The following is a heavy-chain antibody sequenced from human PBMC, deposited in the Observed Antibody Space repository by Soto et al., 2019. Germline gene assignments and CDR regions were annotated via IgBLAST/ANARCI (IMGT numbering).Heavy chain of an antibody. CDR2: ISYDGNSK. CDR3: ARLISLAAPYVSFDI. Sequence: QVQLVESGGGVVQPGGSVRGCCEDAGFTCSNFAMHWVRQAPGKGLELVATISYDGNSKFCEDSLKSRFTISRDNSKNTLYLQINSPRDYDAAVYYCARLISLAAPYVSFDIWGQGTMGTVSS. D-gene: IGHD6-19*01. CDR1: GFTCSNFA. V-gene: IGHV3-30-3*01. J-gene: IGHJ3*02.